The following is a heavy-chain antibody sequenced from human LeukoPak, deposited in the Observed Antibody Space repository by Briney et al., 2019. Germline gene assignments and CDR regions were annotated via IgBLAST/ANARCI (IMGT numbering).Heavy chain of an antibody. CDR3: ARGHYGGNRYFDI. J-gene: IGHJ4*02. Sequence: ASVTVSCMASGYTFRRYEINWVRQAPGQGVEWVGWIHPNSGKTGYAQKFQGRVTMTRDTSTETAFMELSSLKFDDTAIFYCARGHYGGNRYFDIWGQGTLVTVSS. V-gene: IGHV1-8*01. CDR2: IHPNSGKT. D-gene: IGHD4-23*01. CDR1: GYTFRRYE.